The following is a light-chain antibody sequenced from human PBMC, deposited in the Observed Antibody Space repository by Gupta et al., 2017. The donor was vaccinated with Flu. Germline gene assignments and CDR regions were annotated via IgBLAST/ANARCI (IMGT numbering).Light chain of an antibody. V-gene: IGKV3-15*01. J-gene: IGKJ3*01. CDR1: QSIKSN. CDR2: GAS. Sequence: EIVMTQSPATLSVSPGERATLSCRASQSIKSNLAWYQQKPGQAPRLLIYGASTRATGIPARFSGSGSGTEFTLTISSLQSEDFAVYYCQQDNNCSFTFGHGTKVDIK. CDR3: QQDNNCSFT.